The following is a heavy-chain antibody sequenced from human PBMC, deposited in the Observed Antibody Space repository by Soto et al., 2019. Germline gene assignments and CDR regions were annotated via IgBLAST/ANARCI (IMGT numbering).Heavy chain of an antibody. J-gene: IGHJ4*02. CDR3: ARGGSGYVWFNEF. CDR1: GGIFSSYA. CDR2: IIPIFGTA. Sequence: QEQLVQSGAEVKKPGSSVKVSCKASGGIFSSYAISWVRQAPGQGLEWMGGIIPIFGTANYAQKFQGRVTVTADESSPTAYMDLSSLKSRDTAIYYCARGGSGYVWFNEFWGQATLVTSSA. V-gene: IGHV1-69*01. D-gene: IGHD3-22*01.